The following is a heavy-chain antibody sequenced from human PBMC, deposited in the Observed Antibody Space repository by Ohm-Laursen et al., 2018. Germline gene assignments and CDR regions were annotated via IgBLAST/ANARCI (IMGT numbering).Heavy chain of an antibody. CDR3: ARKMDRDGYNLWFDP. Sequence: SDTLSLTCTVSGGSISSYYWSWIRQPPGKGLEWIGYIYYSGSTNYNPSLKSRATISVDTSKNQFSLKLSSVTAADTAVYYCARKMDRDGYNLWFDPWGQGTLVTVSS. J-gene: IGHJ5*02. V-gene: IGHV4-59*07. CDR2: IYYSGST. D-gene: IGHD5-24*01. CDR1: GGSISSYY.